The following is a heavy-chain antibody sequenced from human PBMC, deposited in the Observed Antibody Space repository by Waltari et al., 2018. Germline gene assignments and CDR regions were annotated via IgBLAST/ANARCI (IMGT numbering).Heavy chain of an antibody. V-gene: IGHV4-61*01. D-gene: IGHD3-10*01. CDR3: ARANYYGSGSYYLYGMDV. J-gene: IGHJ6*02. Sequence: QVQLQESGPGLVKPSETLSLTCTVSGGSVSSGSYYWSWIRQPPWKGLEWLGYIYNARGTTYNPARKKRVTISVDTSKNQFSLKLSSVTAADTAVYYCARANYYGSGSYYLYGMDVWGQGTTVTVSS. CDR2: IYNARGT. CDR1: GGSVSSGSYY.